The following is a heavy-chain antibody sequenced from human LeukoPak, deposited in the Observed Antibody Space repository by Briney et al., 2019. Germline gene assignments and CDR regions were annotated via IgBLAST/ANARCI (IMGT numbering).Heavy chain of an antibody. CDR1: GGSFSGYY. J-gene: IGHJ6*04. CDR2: INHSGST. V-gene: IGHV4-34*01. D-gene: IGHD2-2*01. CDR3: ARGGGYCSSTSCYSSYYYYGMDV. Sequence: SETLSLTCAVYGGSFSGYYWSWIRQPPGKGLEWIGEINHSGSTNYNPSLKSRVTISVDTSKNQFSLKLSSVTAADTAVYYCARGGGYCSSTSCYSSYYYYGMDVWGKGTTVTVSS.